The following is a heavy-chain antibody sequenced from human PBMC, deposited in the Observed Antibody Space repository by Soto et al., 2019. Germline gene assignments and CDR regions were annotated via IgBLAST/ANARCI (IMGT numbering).Heavy chain of an antibody. CDR3: AKSWGDFDSIGIPNWFDP. V-gene: IGHV5-10-1*01. Sequence: GESLKISCEGSGYTFTNYWISWVRQMPGKGLEWMGRIDPSDSYTNYSPSFEGHVTISADKSISTAYLQWSSLKASDTAMYYCAKSWGDFDSIGIPNWFDPWGQGTLVTVSS. D-gene: IGHD3-22*01. J-gene: IGHJ5*02. CDR2: IDPSDSYT. CDR1: GYTFTNYW.